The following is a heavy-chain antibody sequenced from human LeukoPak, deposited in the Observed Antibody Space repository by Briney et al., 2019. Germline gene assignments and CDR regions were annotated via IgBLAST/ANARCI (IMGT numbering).Heavy chain of an antibody. J-gene: IGHJ6*03. CDR3: AREPRYCTSGTCYRGGYMDV. V-gene: IGHV3-53*01. Sequence: GGSLRLSCAASGFTVSSNYMSWVRQAPGKGLEWVSVIYSGGSTYYADSVKGRFTISRDNSKNTLYLQMNSLRAEDTAVYYCAREPRYCTSGTCYRGGYMDVWGKGTTVTVSS. CDR1: GFTVSSNY. D-gene: IGHD2-15*01. CDR2: IYSGGST.